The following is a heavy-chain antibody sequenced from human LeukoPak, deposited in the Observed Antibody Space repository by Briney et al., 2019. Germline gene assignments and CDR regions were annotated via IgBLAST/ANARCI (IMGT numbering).Heavy chain of an antibody. CDR3: ARGSITYYGSGSYFQ. CDR1: GGSISSDDYY. J-gene: IGHJ4*02. D-gene: IGHD3-10*01. Sequence: SETLSLTCSVSGGSISSDDYYWNWIRQPAGKGLEWIGRIGHIYATGSTNYNPSLKSRVTISVDTSKNQFSLNLSSVSAADTAVYYCARGSITYYGSGSYFQWGQGTLVTVSS. CDR2: IYATGST. V-gene: IGHV4-61*02.